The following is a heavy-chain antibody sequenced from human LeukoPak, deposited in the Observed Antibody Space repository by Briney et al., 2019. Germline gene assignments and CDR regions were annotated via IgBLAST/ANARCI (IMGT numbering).Heavy chain of an antibody. D-gene: IGHD5-24*01. CDR1: GYTFTSYY. J-gene: IGHJ3*02. Sequence: GASVKVSCKASGYTFTSYYMHWVRQAPGQGLEWTGIINPSGGSTSYAQKFQGRVTMTRDTSTSTVYMELSSLRSEDTAVYYCARDWREMATSDAFDIWGQGTMVTVSS. V-gene: IGHV1-46*01. CDR3: ARDWREMATSDAFDI. CDR2: INPSGGST.